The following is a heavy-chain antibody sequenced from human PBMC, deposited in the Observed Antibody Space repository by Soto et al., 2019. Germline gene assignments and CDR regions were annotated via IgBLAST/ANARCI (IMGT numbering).Heavy chain of an antibody. D-gene: IGHD6-13*01. V-gene: IGHV4-34*01. J-gene: IGHJ5*02. CDR2: INHSGST. Sequence: SETLSLTCAVYGGSFSGYYWSWIRQPPGKGLEWIGEINHSGSTNYNPSLKSRVTISVDTSKNQFSLKLSSVTAADTAAYYCARVRAYSSSWYGASGWFDPWGQGTLVTVSS. CDR1: GGSFSGYY. CDR3: ARVRAYSSSWYGASGWFDP.